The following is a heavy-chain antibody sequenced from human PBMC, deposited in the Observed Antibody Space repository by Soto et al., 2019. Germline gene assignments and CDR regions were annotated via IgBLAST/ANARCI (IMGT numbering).Heavy chain of an antibody. CDR1: GFTFSSYW. D-gene: IGHD3-3*01. Sequence: EVQLVESGGGLVQPGGSLRLSCAASGFTFSSYWMSWVRQAPGKGLEWVANIKQDGSEKYYVDSVKGRFIISRDNAKNSLYLQMNSLRAEDTAVYYCARDKGVFWSGYPEGGFDYWGQGTLVTVSS. V-gene: IGHV3-7*01. CDR2: IKQDGSEK. J-gene: IGHJ4*02. CDR3: ARDKGVFWSGYPEGGFDY.